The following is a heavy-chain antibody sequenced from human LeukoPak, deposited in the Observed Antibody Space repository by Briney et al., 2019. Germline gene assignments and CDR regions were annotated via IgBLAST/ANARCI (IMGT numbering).Heavy chain of an antibody. CDR3: ARHAAGIAVDYYFDY. D-gene: IGHD6-19*01. Sequence: PSETLSLTCAVYGGSFSGYYWSWIRQPPGKGLEWIGEINHSGSTNYNPSLKSRVTISVDTSKNQFSLKLSSVTAADTAVYYCARHAAGIAVDYYFDYWGQGTLVTVSS. CDR1: GGSFSGYY. J-gene: IGHJ4*02. CDR2: INHSGST. V-gene: IGHV4-34*01.